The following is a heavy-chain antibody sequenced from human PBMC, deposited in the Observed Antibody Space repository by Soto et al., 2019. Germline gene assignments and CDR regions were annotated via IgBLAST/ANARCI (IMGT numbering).Heavy chain of an antibody. Sequence: QVQLVESGGGVVQPGRSLRLSCTASGFTFSSHTIHWVRQAPGKGLEWVAVISSDGSNKYYADSVKGRFTISRDNSKNTLYLQMSSLRAEDTAVYYCARVSYSKYIRNGMDVWGQGTTVTVSS. CDR2: ISSDGSNK. CDR3: ARVSYSKYIRNGMDV. D-gene: IGHD4-4*01. J-gene: IGHJ6*02. V-gene: IGHV3-30-3*01. CDR1: GFTFSSHT.